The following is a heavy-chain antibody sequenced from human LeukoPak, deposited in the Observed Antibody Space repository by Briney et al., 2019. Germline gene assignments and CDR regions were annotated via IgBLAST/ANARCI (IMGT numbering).Heavy chain of an antibody. CDR1: DKPFTTGGYY. CDR3: AKGAARTGWFDP. J-gene: IGHJ5*02. V-gene: IGHV4-30-2*01. D-gene: IGHD3/OR15-3a*01. Sequence: PSQILTFPGTVSDKPFTTGGYYWSWICQPPAKGLEWIGYVHHSGSSYYNPSLKSRVSTSVDRTNNQFSLKLSSVTAADTAVYYCAKGAARTGWFDPWGQGALVIVSS. CDR2: VHHSGSS.